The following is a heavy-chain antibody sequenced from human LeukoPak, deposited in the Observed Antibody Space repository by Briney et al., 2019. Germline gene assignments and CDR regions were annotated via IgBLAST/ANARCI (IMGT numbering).Heavy chain of an antibody. CDR3: SNDRPSGTKLHAAICAFDI. J-gene: IGHJ3*02. D-gene: IGHD1-26*01. CDR1: AGSAGIIA. CDR2: IIPIFGTA. Sequence: ASVKVSSHASAGSAGIIATGCDRQAPGQGLEWMGGIIPIFGTANYAQKFQGRVTITADESTSTAYMELSSLRSDDTAVYYCSNDRPSGTKLHAAICAFDIWGQGKMVTVSS. V-gene: IGHV1-69*13.